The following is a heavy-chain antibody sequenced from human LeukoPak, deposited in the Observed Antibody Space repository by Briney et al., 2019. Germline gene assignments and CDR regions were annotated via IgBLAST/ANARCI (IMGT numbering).Heavy chain of an antibody. Sequence: GGSLRLSCAASGFTVSSNYMSWVRQAPGKGLEWVSVIYSGGSTYYADSVKGRFTISRDNSKNTLYLQMNSLRAEDTAVYYCARERPHYDILTGATTRYGMDVWGQGTTVTVSS. CDR3: ARERPHYDILTGATTRYGMDV. J-gene: IGHJ6*02. CDR2: IYSGGST. CDR1: GFTVSSNY. V-gene: IGHV3-53*01. D-gene: IGHD3-9*01.